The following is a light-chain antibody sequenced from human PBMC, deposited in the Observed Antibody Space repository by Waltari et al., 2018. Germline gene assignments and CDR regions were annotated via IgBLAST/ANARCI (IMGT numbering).Light chain of an antibody. Sequence: DIQMTQSPSSLSASVGDRVTITCRASQVISDSLVWYQQKPGKDPKLLRFVTSRLESGGPSRFSGSGSGTDYTLTIXXXXTEDFATYYCQQYDITPWTFGQGTKVEIK. CDR3: QQYDITPWT. J-gene: IGKJ1*01. CDR2: VTS. V-gene: IGKV1-NL1*01. CDR1: QVISDS.